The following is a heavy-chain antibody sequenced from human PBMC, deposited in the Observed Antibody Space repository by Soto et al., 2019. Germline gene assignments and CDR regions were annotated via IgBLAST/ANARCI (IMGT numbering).Heavy chain of an antibody. CDR2: IIPIFGTA. CDR1: GGTFSSYA. CDR3: ARGPTPPYCSGGSCYSRFVY. V-gene: IGHV1-69*01. J-gene: IGHJ4*02. D-gene: IGHD2-15*01. Sequence: QVQLVQSGAEVKKPGSSVKVSCKASGGTFSSYAISWVRQAPGQGLEWMGGIIPIFGTANYAQKFQGRVTITADESTSTAYMELSSLRSEDTAVYYCARGPTPPYCSGGSCYSRFVYWGQGTLVTVSS.